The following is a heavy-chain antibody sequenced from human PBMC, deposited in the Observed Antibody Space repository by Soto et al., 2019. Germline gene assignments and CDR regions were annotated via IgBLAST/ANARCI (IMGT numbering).Heavy chain of an antibody. D-gene: IGHD6-6*01. J-gene: IGHJ6*04. CDR2: IYSGGST. CDR3: ARDSSSEMDV. V-gene: IGHV3-53*04. Sequence: EVQLVESGGGLVQPGGSLRLSCAASGFTVSSNYMSWVRQAPGKGLEWVSVIYSGGSTYYADSVKGRFTISRHNSKNTLYLQMDSLRAEDTAVYYCARDSSSEMDVWGKGTTVTVSS. CDR1: GFTVSSNY.